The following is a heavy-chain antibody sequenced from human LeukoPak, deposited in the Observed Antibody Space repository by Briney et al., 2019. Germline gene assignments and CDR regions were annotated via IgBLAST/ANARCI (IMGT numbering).Heavy chain of an antibody. J-gene: IGHJ4*02. CDR3: ARDLADSKPY. V-gene: IGHV4-34*01. D-gene: IGHD2-15*01. CDR2: VNHSGST. CDR1: GESFSGYY. Sequence: SETLSLTCAVYGESFSGYYWTWIRQPPGKGLEWIADVNHSGSTNYNPSLKSRVTISVDTSKNQFSLRLSSVTAADTAVYYCARDLADSKPYWGQGTLVTVSS.